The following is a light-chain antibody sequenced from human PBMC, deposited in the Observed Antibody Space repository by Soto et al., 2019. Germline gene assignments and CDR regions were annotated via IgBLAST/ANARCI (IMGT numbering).Light chain of an antibody. Sequence: IVITQYAPTLSVSPGESVTLSCRASQGINRNLAWYQQKPGQAPRLLISGASTGATGIPARFSGSGSGTDFTLTISILEPEDFAVYYCQQRSNWPPFTFGPGTKVDIK. J-gene: IGKJ3*01. CDR2: GAS. V-gene: IGKV3-11*01. CDR1: QGINRN. CDR3: QQRSNWPPFT.